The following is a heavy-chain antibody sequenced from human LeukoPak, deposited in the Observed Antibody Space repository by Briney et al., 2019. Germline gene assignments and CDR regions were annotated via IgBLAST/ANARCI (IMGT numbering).Heavy chain of an antibody. CDR2: ISYDESTK. J-gene: IGHJ4*01. CDR3: VYCSGGNCFYTVRGWNY. V-gene: IGHV3-30*03. CDR1: RFTFSSYG. Sequence: PGGSLRLSCTASRFTFSSYGMHWVRQAPGKGLEWVAVISYDESTKYDADSVKGRFTIARDNSKNTLYLQMNSLTAEDTAVYYCVYCSGGNCFYTVRGWNYWGQGTLVTVSS. D-gene: IGHD2-15*01.